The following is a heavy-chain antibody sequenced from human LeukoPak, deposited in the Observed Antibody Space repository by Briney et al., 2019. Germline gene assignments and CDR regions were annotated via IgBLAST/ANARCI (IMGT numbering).Heavy chain of an antibody. CDR2: IYTSGST. D-gene: IGHD2/OR15-2a*01. J-gene: IGHJ4*02. CDR1: GDPISGYY. Sequence: EPSETLSLTCTVSGDPISGYYWSWIRQPAGKGLEWIGRIYTSGSTKYNPSFQGRVTMSLDTSKNQFSLRLSSVTAADTAIYYCAKYKFGSDYFSNWGQGTLVTVSS. CDR3: AKYKFGSDYFSN. V-gene: IGHV4-4*07.